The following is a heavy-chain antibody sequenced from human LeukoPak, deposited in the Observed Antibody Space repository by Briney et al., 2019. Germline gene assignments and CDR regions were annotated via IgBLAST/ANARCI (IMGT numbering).Heavy chain of an antibody. D-gene: IGHD2-2*01. V-gene: IGHV3-21*01. Sequence: GGSLRLSCAASGFTFSSYSMNWVRQAPGKGLEWVSSISSSSSYIYHADSVKGRFTISRDNAKNSLYLQMNSLRAEDTAVYYCARVGGDIVVVPAAMQYYYYGMDVWGQGTTVTVSS. CDR1: GFTFSSYS. CDR3: ARVGGDIVVVPAAMQYYYYGMDV. CDR2: ISSSSSYI. J-gene: IGHJ6*02.